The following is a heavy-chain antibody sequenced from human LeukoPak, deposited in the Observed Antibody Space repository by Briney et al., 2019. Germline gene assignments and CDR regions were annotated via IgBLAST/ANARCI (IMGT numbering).Heavy chain of an antibody. CDR1: GFTFNSYA. CDR2: MSGSGHST. Sequence: GGSRRLSCAGSGFTFNSYAITWFRQAPGKGLDWVSSMSGSGHSTYYADSVKGRFSISRDNSANTLYLQMHSLTAEDTAVYYCGATYGGYYDSFPPPEHWGQGSLVIVSS. V-gene: IGHV3-23*01. J-gene: IGHJ1*01. CDR3: GATYGGYYDSFPPPEH. D-gene: IGHD1-26*01.